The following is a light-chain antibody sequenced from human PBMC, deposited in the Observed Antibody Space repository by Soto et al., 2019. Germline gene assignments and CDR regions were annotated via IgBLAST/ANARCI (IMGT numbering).Light chain of an antibody. CDR3: AAWDDSLNGVV. V-gene: IGLV1-44*01. CDR1: SSNIGSNA. J-gene: IGLJ2*01. Sequence: QSVLTQPPSVSGTPGQRVTISCSGSSSNIGSNAVNWYQQLPGTAPKLLIYTNNQRPSGVPDRFSGSKSGNSASLAISGLQSEDEADYYCAAWDDSLNGVVFGGGTKVTVL. CDR2: TNN.